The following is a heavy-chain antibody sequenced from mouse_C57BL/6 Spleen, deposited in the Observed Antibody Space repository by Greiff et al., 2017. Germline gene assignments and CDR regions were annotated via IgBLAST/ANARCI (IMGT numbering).Heavy chain of an antibody. Sequence: QVQLQQSGPELVKPGASVKISCKASGYAFSSSWMNWVKQRPGKGLEWIGRIYPGDGDTNYNGKFKGKATLTADKSSSTAYMQLSSLTSEDSAVYFCASAPYYFDYWGQGTTLTVSS. CDR1: GYAFSSSW. J-gene: IGHJ2*01. CDR3: ASAPYYFDY. V-gene: IGHV1-82*01. CDR2: IYPGDGDT.